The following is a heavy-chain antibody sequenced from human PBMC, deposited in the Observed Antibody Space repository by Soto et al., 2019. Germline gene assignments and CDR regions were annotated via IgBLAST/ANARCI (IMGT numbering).Heavy chain of an antibody. J-gene: IGHJ5*02. CDR1: GGYISSYY. CDR2: IYTSGST. Sequence: QVQLQESGPGLVKPSETLSLTCTVSGGYISSYYGSWIRQPAGKGLEWIGRIYTSGSTNYNPSLKSRVTMSVDTSKNLFSRKQSSGTAADTAVYYCARDGIITMVRGVITNWFDPWGQGTLVTVSS. V-gene: IGHV4-4*07. D-gene: IGHD3-10*01. CDR3: ARDGIITMVRGVITNWFDP.